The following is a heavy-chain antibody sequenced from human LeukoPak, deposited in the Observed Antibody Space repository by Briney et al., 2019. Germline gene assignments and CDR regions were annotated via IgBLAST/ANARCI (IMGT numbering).Heavy chain of an antibody. CDR2: ISAYNGNK. CDR3: ARELPRVRGGNYGMDV. J-gene: IGHJ6*04. Sequence: ASVQVSCKASGYTFTSYGISWVRQDPGPGLERMGWISAYNGNKNYAQKLQGRVTMTTDTIKSTAYMELRSLRSDDTAVYYGARELPRVRGGNYGMDVWGKGTTVTVSS. CDR1: GYTFTSYG. D-gene: IGHD3-10*01. V-gene: IGHV1-18*04.